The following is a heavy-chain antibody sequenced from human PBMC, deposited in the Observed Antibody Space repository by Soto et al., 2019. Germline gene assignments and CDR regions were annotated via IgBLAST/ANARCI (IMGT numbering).Heavy chain of an antibody. CDR1: GFSLSDSGVG. Sequence: QITLKESGPTLVKPTQTLKLTCTFSGFSLSDSGVGVGWIRQPPGKALVWLALIFWDDDKRYSPSLRTRLTITKETPKNHVFLKMTNIDPVDTATYYCAHSGQWQPLDYWGQGTLVNVSS. D-gene: IGHD6-19*01. CDR2: IFWDDDK. V-gene: IGHV2-5*02. CDR3: AHSGQWQPLDY. J-gene: IGHJ4*02.